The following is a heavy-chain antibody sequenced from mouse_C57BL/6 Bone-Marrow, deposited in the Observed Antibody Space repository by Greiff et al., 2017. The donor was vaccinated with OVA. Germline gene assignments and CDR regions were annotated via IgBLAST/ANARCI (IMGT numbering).Heavy chain of an antibody. V-gene: IGHV1-82*01. CDR1: GYAFSSSW. J-gene: IGHJ2*01. CDR2: IYPGDGDT. D-gene: IGHD2-3*01. CDR3: ARHEDGYYASYFDY. Sequence: VQLQESGPELVKPGASVKISSKASGYAFSSSWMNWVKQRPGKGLEWIGRIYPGDGDTNYNGKFKGKATLTADKSSSTAYMQLSSLTSEDSAVYFCARHEDGYYASYFDYWGQGTTLTVSS.